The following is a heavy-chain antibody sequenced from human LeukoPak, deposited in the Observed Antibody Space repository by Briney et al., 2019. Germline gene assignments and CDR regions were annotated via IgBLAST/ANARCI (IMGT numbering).Heavy chain of an antibody. CDR1: GSTLRNNI. D-gene: IGHD2-2*01. V-gene: IGHV3-23*01. J-gene: IGHJ3*02. CDR3: GREGYTSGYAGAFDT. Sequence: PGGSLRLSCTASGSTLRNNIMTWVRQAPGQGLEWVSSLSFIDDSTYYADSVKGRFTISRDTSKNTLFLEMDSLRAEDTGVYYCGREGYTSGYAGAFDTWGQGTMVTVSS. CDR2: LSFIDDST.